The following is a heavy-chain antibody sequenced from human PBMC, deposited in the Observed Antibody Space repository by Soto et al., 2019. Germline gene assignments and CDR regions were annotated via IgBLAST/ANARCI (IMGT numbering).Heavy chain of an antibody. D-gene: IGHD2-15*01. V-gene: IGHV1-18*01. CDR3: ARVVEGVVVVAATQADY. CDR1: GYTFTSYG. CDR2: ISAYNGNT. J-gene: IGHJ4*02. Sequence: ASVKVSCKASGYTFTSYGISWVRQAPGQGLEWMGWISAYNGNTNYAQKFQGRVTMTTDTSTSTAYMELRSLRSDDTAVYYCARVVEGVVVVAATQADYWGQGTPVNVSS.